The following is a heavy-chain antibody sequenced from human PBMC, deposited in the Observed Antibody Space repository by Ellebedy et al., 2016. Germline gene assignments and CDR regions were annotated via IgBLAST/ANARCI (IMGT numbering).Heavy chain of an antibody. CDR3: ARDARVGDCGRFWYFDL. J-gene: IGHJ2*01. V-gene: IGHV1-18*04. Sequence: ASVKVSCKASGYTFTSYGISWVRQAPGQGLEWMGWISAYNGNTNYAQKLQGRVTMTTDTSTSTAYMELRSLRSDDTAVYYCARDARVGDCGRFWYFDLWGRGTLVTVSS. D-gene: IGHD2-21*02. CDR1: GYTFTSYG. CDR2: ISAYNGNT.